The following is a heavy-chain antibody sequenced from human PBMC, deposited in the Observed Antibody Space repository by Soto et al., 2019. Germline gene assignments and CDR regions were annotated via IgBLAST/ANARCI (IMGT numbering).Heavy chain of an antibody. Sequence: GGSLRLSCAASGFTFSSYHMNWVRQAPGKGLEWLSYISSSSSNIYYADSVKGRFTISRDNAKNSLYLQMNSLRAEDTAVYYCARYYYASGSAFDYWGQGTLVTVSS. D-gene: IGHD3-10*01. V-gene: IGHV3-48*01. J-gene: IGHJ4*02. CDR2: ISSSSSNI. CDR1: GFTFSSYH. CDR3: ARYYYASGSAFDY.